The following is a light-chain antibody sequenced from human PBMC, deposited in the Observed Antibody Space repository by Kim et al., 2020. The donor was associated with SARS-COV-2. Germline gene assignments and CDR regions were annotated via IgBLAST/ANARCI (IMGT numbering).Light chain of an antibody. V-gene: IGLV3-1*01. Sequence: SSELTQPPSVSVSPGQTASITCSGDKLGDKYACWYQQKPGQSPVLVIYQDSKRTSGIPERFSGSNSGNTATLTISGTQAMDEADYYCQAWDSSTGVFGGGTQLTVL. CDR1: KLGDKY. J-gene: IGLJ2*01. CDR3: QAWDSSTGV. CDR2: QDS.